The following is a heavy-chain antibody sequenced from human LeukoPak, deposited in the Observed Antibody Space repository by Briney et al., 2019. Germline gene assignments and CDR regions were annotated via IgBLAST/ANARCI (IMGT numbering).Heavy chain of an antibody. D-gene: IGHD3-10*01. CDR2: ISYDGSNK. CDR3: ARAYNRGVQDY. Sequence: GGSLRLSCAASGFTFSSYAMHWVRQAPGKGLEWVAVISYDGSNKYYADSVKGRFTISRDNSKNTLYLQMNSLRAEDTAVYYCARAYNRGVQDYWGQGTLVTVSS. J-gene: IGHJ4*02. CDR1: GFTFSSYA. V-gene: IGHV3-30-3*01.